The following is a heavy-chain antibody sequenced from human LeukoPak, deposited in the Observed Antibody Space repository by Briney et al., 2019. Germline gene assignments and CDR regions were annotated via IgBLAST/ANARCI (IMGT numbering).Heavy chain of an antibody. CDR1: GYTLTSHY. J-gene: IGHJ6*03. V-gene: IGHV1-46*01. CDR2: INPSGGRA. CDR3: ARDRYGAHYYYYYLDV. D-gene: IGHD4-17*01. Sequence: GASVKVSCKASGYTLTSHYMHWMRQAPGQGPEWMGIINPSGGRATYAQKFQGRVNMTTDTSTSTVYMELSSLRSEDTAVYYCARDRYGAHYYYYYLDVWGKGTTVTVSS.